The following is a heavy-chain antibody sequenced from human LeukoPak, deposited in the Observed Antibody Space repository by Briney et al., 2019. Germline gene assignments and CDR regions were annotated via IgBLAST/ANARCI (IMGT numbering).Heavy chain of an antibody. V-gene: IGHV1-69*04. CDR3: ARDHGYSYGLNYYYYYGMDV. Sequence: ASVKVSCKASGGTFSIYAISWVRQAPGQGREWMGRIIPILGIANYAQKFQGRVTITADKSTSTAYMELSSLRSEDTAVYYCARDHGYSYGLNYYYYYGMDVWGQGTTVTVSS. D-gene: IGHD5-18*01. CDR1: GGTFSIYA. J-gene: IGHJ6*02. CDR2: IIPILGIA.